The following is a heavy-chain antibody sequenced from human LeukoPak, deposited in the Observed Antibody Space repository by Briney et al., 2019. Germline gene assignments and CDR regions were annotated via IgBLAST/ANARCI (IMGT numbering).Heavy chain of an antibody. CDR1: GFTFSSYE. CDR2: ISHDGTNI. D-gene: IGHD2-21*02. CDR3: ARDGGRDGDLDY. J-gene: IGHJ4*02. V-gene: IGHV3-74*03. Sequence: PGGSLRLSCGASGFTFSSYEMSWVRQAPGQGLEWVSHISHDGTNIMYVDSVKGRFTISRDNAKNTLYLQMNGLRGDDTAVYYCARDGGRDGDLDYWGQGTLVTVSS.